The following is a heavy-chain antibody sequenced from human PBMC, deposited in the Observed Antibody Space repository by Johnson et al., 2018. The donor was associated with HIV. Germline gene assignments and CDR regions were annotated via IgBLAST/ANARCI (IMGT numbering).Heavy chain of an antibody. Sequence: EVQLVESGGGVVRPGGSLSLSCAASGFTFNSFGVHWVRQAPGKGLEWVSGISVSGGSTYYADSVKGRFTISRDNSKNTLYLQMDSLSAEDTAVYYCAKDYYGSGSKHDAFDIWGQGTMVTVSS. D-gene: IGHD3-10*01. V-gene: IGHV3-23*04. CDR1: GFTFNSFG. J-gene: IGHJ3*02. CDR3: AKDYYGSGSKHDAFDI. CDR2: ISVSGGST.